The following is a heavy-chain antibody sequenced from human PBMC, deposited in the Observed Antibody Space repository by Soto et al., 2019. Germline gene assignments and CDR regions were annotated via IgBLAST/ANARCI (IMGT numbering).Heavy chain of an antibody. CDR2: INPSGGST. V-gene: IGHV1-46*02. J-gene: IGHJ4*02. Sequence: ASVKVSCKASASTFNNHYMHWLRQAPGQGLEWMGIINPSGGSTSYAQKFQGRVTMTRDTSTSTVYMELSSLRSEDTAVYYCARGGGIVVVIGHFDYWGQGTLVTVSS. CDR1: ASTFNNHY. D-gene: IGHD3-22*01. CDR3: ARGGGIVVVIGHFDY.